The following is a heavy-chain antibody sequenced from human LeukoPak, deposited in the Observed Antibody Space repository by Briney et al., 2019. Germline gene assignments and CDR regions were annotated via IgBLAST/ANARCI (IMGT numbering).Heavy chain of an antibody. V-gene: IGHV1-69*13. CDR2: IIPIFCTA. CDR3: ARGGTPGYCSSTSCYDPRYYFDY. D-gene: IGHD2-2*01. Sequence: SVKVSCKASGGTFSSYAISWVRQAPGQGLEWMGGIIPIFCTANYAQKFQGRVTITADESTSTAYMELSSLRSEDTAVYYCARGGTPGYCSSTSCYDPRYYFDYWGQGTLVTVSS. J-gene: IGHJ4*02. CDR1: GGTFSSYA.